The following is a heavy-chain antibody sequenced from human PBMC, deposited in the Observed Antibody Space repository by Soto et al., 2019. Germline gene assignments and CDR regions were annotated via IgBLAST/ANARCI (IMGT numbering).Heavy chain of an antibody. CDR2: ISTSGSTI. V-gene: IGHV3-11*01. Sequence: QVQLVESGGGLVKPGGSLRLSCAASGFTFSDYYMSWIRQAPGKGLEWVSYISTSGSTINYADSVKGRFTISRDNXXXXXXXXXXXXXXXXXXXXXXARVSPPPDYWGQGTLVTVS. J-gene: IGHJ4*02. CDR3: ARVSPPPDY. CDR1: GFTFSDYY.